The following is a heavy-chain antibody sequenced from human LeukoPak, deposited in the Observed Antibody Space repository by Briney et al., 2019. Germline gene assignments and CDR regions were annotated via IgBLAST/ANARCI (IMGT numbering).Heavy chain of an antibody. CDR2: ISPYNDNT. J-gene: IGHJ3*02. V-gene: IGHV1-18*01. CDR3: ARRLDIVVSIAFDI. CDR1: GYSFTNYG. D-gene: IGHD5-12*01. Sequence: GASVKVSCKTSGYSFTNYGLTWVRQAPGQGLEWMGWISPYNDNTNYAQKFQGRVTMTTDTSTRTAYMELRSLRSDDTAVYYFARRLDIVVSIAFDIWGQGTMVIVSS.